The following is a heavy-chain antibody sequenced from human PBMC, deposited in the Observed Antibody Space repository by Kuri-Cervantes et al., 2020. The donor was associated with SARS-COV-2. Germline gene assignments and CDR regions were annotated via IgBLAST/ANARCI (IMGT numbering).Heavy chain of an antibody. J-gene: IGHJ4*02. V-gene: IGHV3-21*01. Sequence: LSLTCAASGFTFSSYSMNWVRQAPGKGLEWVSSISSSSSYIYYADSVKGRFTISRDNAKNSLYLQMNSLRAEDTAVYYCASIAAAGKNCFDYWGQGTLVTVSS. D-gene: IGHD6-13*01. CDR2: ISSSSSYI. CDR1: GFTFSSYS. CDR3: ASIAAAGKNCFDY.